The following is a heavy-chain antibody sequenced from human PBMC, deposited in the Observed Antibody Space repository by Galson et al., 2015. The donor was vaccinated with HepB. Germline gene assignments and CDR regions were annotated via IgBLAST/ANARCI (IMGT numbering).Heavy chain of an antibody. Sequence: PALVKPTQTLTLTCTVSGFSLSNARMGVSWIRQPPGKALGWLAHIFSNDEKSYSTSLKSRLTISKETSKSQVVLTMTNMDPVDTATYYCARGRAYNYDSSGYLEIDYWGQGTLVTVSS. V-gene: IGHV2-26*01. J-gene: IGHJ4*02. CDR3: ARGRAYNYDSSGYLEIDY. D-gene: IGHD3-22*01. CDR2: IFSNDEK. CDR1: GFSLSNARMG.